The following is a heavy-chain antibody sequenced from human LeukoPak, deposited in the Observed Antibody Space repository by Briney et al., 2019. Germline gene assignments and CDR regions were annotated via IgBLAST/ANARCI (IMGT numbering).Heavy chain of an antibody. Sequence: GGSLRLSCAASGFTFSSYAMSWVRQAPGKGLEWVSAISGSGGSTYYADSVKGRFTISRDNSKNTLYLQMNSLRAEDTAVYYCAKGNDQYLYGSGSYDWFDPWGQGTLVTVSS. CDR2: ISGSGGST. D-gene: IGHD3-10*01. CDR3: AKGNDQYLYGSGSYDWFDP. CDR1: GFTFSSYA. V-gene: IGHV3-23*01. J-gene: IGHJ5*02.